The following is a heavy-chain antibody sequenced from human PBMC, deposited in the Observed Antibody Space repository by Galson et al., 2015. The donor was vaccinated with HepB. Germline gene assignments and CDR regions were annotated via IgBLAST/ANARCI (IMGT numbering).Heavy chain of an antibody. CDR1: GFIFRNYG. D-gene: IGHD2-21*01. V-gene: IGHV3-30*18. Sequence: SLRLSCAASGFIFRNYGIHWVRQAPGKGLEWVALISHDGSDQYYVDSVEGRFTISRDNSKNTLYLQINSLTAEDAAVYYCAKEGSPYSYYFGMDVWGQGTTVTVSS. J-gene: IGHJ6*02. CDR2: ISHDGSDQ. CDR3: AKEGSPYSYYFGMDV.